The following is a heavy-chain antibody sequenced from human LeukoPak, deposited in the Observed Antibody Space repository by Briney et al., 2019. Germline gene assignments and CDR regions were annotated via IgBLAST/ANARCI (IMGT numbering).Heavy chain of an antibody. CDR2: ISYDGSNK. CDR1: GFTFSSYA. CDR3: ARGRNNLYYYDSSGYC. V-gene: IGHV3-30*01. D-gene: IGHD3-22*01. J-gene: IGHJ4*02. Sequence: PGRSLRLSCAASGFTFSSYAMHWVRQAPGKGLEWVAAISYDGSNKYYADSVKGRFTISRDNSKNTLYLQMNSLRAEDTAVYYCARGRNNLYYYDSSGYCWGQGTLVTVSS.